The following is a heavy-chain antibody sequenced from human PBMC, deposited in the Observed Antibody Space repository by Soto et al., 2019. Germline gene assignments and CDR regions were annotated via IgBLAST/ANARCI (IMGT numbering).Heavy chain of an antibody. Sequence: EPRSLTVSVSGVCMSNYYWSWVRQPQGRGLEGIGYINYRGSTNYNPSLKSRVTISVDTSKNQFSLKLSSVTAADTAVYYCARDDRDGYTWGPYYFDSWGQGTLVTVSS. CDR2: INYRGST. J-gene: IGHJ4*02. D-gene: IGHD3-16*01. CDR1: GVCMSNYY. V-gene: IGHV4-59*01. CDR3: ARDDRDGYTWGPYYFDS.